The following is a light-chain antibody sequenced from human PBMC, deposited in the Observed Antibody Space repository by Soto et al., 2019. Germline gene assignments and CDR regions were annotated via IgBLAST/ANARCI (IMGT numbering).Light chain of an antibody. CDR2: SNN. CDR1: SSNIGSNT. J-gene: IGLJ1*01. CDR3: AAWDDSLNVPYV. V-gene: IGLV1-44*01. Sequence: QSVLTQPPSASGTPGQRVTISCSGSSSNIGSNTVNWYQQLPGTAPKLLICSNNQRPSGVPDRFSGSKSGTSASLAISGLQSEDEADYYCAAWDDSLNVPYVFGTGTKVTVL.